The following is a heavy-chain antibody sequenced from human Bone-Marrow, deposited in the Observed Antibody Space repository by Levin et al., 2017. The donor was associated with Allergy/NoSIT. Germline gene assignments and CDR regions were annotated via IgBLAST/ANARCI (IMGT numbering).Heavy chain of an antibody. D-gene: IGHD1-26*01. CDR2: IGGSGKYI. V-gene: IGHV3-21*01. J-gene: IGHJ6*02. CDR1: GFSFSGYT. Sequence: GGSLRLSCAASGFSFSGYTMTWVRQAPGKGLEWVSSIGGSGKYIYYAESLKGRVTISRDNARKSVYLEMNSLRAEDTAVYYCARDPALNRGSNYGMDVWGHGTTVTVSS. CDR3: ARDPALNRGSNYGMDV.